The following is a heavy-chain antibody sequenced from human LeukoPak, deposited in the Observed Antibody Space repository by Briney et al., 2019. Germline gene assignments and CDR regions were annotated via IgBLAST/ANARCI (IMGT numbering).Heavy chain of an antibody. CDR1: GGSISSGDYY. CDR3: ARGGYCSSTSCYSFYYMDV. V-gene: IGHV4-30-4*08. D-gene: IGHD2-2*01. Sequence: SQTLSLTCTVSGGSISSGDYYWSWIRQPPGKGLEWIGYIYYSGSTYYNPSLKSRVTISVDTSKNQFSLKLSSVTAADTAVYYCARGGYCSSTSCYSFYYMDVWGKGTTVTVSS. J-gene: IGHJ6*03. CDR2: IYYSGST.